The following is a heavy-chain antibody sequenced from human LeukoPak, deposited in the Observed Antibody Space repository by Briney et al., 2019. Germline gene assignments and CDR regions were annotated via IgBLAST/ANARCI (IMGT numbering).Heavy chain of an antibody. CDR1: GGSISSSSYY. V-gene: IGHV4-39*07. CDR2: IYYSGST. CDR3: ARGELSVAEYWFDP. Sequence: SETLSLTCTVSGGSISSSSYYWGWIRQPPGKGLEWIGSIYYSGSTYYNPSLQSRVTISVDTSKNQFSLKLSSVTAADTAVYYCARGELSVAEYWFDPWGQGTLVTVSS. J-gene: IGHJ5*02. D-gene: IGHD1-7*01.